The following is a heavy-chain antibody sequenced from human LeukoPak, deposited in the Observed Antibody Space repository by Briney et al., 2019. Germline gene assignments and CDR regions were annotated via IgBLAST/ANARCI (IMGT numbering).Heavy chain of an antibody. D-gene: IGHD3-9*01. CDR1: GYTFTGYY. CDR3: ARPASNYDILTGYPKPLYYFDY. Sequence: GASVKVSCKASGYTFTGYYIHWVRQAPGQGLEWMGWINPNSGGTNYAQKFQGRVTMARDTSISTAYMELSRLRSDDTAVYYCARPASNYDILTGYPKPLYYFDYWGQGTLVTVSS. J-gene: IGHJ4*02. CDR2: INPNSGGT. V-gene: IGHV1-2*02.